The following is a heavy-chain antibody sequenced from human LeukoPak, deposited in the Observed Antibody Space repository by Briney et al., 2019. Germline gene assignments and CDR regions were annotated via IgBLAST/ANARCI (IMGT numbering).Heavy chain of an antibody. J-gene: IGHJ4*02. CDR2: INLNSGGT. D-gene: IGHD5-12*01. CDR1: GSTFTCYY. CDR3: ARSYSGYDLLFDY. Sequence: GASVTVSCKASGSTFTCYYMDWLRQAPGPGLGWMGWINLNSGGTNYAQKFQGWVTMTRDTSISTAYMELSRLRSDDTAVYYCARSYSGYDLLFDYWGQGTLVTVSS. V-gene: IGHV1-2*04.